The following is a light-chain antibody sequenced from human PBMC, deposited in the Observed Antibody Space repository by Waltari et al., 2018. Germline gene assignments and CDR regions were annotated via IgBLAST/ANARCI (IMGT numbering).Light chain of an antibody. J-gene: IGKJ1*01. CDR2: GAS. CDR3: QHHFRLPAT. V-gene: IGKV3-20*01. CDR1: QSISRY. Sequence: ILLTQSPGTLSLSPGERATHSCSASQSISRYLAWYKQKPGQAPRLLIDGASTRATGIPDRFSGSGSGTDFSLTIIGLEPEDSAVYYCQHHFRLPATFGQGTKVEIK.